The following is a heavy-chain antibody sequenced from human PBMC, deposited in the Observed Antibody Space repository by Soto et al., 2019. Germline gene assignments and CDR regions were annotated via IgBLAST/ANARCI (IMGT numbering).Heavy chain of an antibody. CDR1: GFTFSTNG. CDR3: ARDPSYGRYYFDY. D-gene: IGHD3-16*01. CDR2: IYSGGGT. Sequence: PGGSLRLSCAASGFTFSTNGMHWVRQAPGKGLEWVSVIYSGGGTYYADSVKGRFTISRDNSKNTLDLQMNSLRVEDTALYYCARDPSYGRYYFDYWGQGTLVTVSS. V-gene: IGHV3-53*01. J-gene: IGHJ4*02.